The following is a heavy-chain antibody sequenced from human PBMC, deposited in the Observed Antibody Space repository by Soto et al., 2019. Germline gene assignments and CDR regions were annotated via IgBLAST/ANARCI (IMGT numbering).Heavy chain of an antibody. J-gene: IGHJ4*02. D-gene: IGHD2-15*01. CDR2: IYYSGST. Sequence: SETLSLTCTVSGGSISSYYWSWIRQPPGKGLEWTGYIYYSGSTNYNPSLKSRVTISVDTSKNQFSLKLSSVTAADTAVYYCARGYCSGGSCYLVDYWGQGTLVTVSS. CDR3: ARGYCSGGSCYLVDY. CDR1: GGSISSYY. V-gene: IGHV4-59*01.